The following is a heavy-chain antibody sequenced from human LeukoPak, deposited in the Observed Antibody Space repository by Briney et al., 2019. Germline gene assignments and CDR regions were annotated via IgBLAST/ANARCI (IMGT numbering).Heavy chain of an antibody. D-gene: IGHD3-9*01. Sequence: GGSLRLSCAASGFTFSSYWMSWVRQAPGKGLEWVSAISGSGGSTYYADSVKGRFTISRDNSKNTLYLQMNSLRAEDTAVYYCAKLRYFDWSGPTDFDYWGQGTLVTVSS. CDR3: AKLRYFDWSGPTDFDY. CDR1: GFTFSSYW. V-gene: IGHV3-23*01. J-gene: IGHJ4*02. CDR2: ISGSGGST.